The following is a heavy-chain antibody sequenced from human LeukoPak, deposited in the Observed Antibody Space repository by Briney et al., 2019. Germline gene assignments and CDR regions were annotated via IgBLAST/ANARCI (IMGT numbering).Heavy chain of an antibody. CDR3: VRDPYYYGSGSYYMDDY. CDR1: GFTFSTYS. J-gene: IGHJ4*02. D-gene: IGHD3-10*01. V-gene: IGHV3-21*01. Sequence: GGSLRLSCAASGFTFSTYSMNWVRQAPGKGLEWVSSISSSSSYIYYADSVKGRFTISRDNAKKSVYLQMNSLRAEDTAVYYCVRDPYYYGSGSYYMDDYWGQGTLVTVSS. CDR2: ISSSSSYI.